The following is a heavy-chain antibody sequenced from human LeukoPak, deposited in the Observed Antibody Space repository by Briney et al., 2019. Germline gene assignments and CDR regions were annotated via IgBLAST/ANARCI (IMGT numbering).Heavy chain of an antibody. D-gene: IGHD3-22*01. CDR3: ARAPPVDYYDSSGYRFDY. Sequence: GASVKVSCKASGYTFTGYYMHWVRQAPGLGLEWMGWINPNSGGTNYAQKFQGWVTMTRDTSISTAYMELSRLRSDDTAVYYCARAPPVDYYDSSGYRFDYWGQGTLVTVSS. CDR1: GYTFTGYY. J-gene: IGHJ4*02. CDR2: INPNSGGT. V-gene: IGHV1-2*04.